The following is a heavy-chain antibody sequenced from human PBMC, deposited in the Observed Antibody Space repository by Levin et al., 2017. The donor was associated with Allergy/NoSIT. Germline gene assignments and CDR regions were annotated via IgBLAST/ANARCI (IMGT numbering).Heavy chain of an antibody. V-gene: IGHV3-23*01. CDR2: VSGSGGST. D-gene: IGHD6-19*01. CDR1: GFTFSTFA. CDR3: VKDGPKRNRWLPTYFDS. Sequence: GESLKISCAASGFTFSTFAMTWVRQAPGKGLEWVSGVSGSGGSTYYADSVKGRFSISRDNSRNTVYLQMNSLKAEDTAVYYCVKDGPKRNRWLPTYFDSWGQGSLVTVSS. J-gene: IGHJ4*02.